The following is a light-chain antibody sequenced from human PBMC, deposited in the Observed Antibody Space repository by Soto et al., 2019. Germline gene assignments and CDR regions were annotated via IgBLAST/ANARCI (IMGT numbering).Light chain of an antibody. J-gene: IGKJ2*01. CDR3: HQGHTWPLT. CDR2: GAS. CDR1: QSINSE. Sequence: EIVMTQSPATLSLSPGERAALSCRASQSINSEFARYQQKPGQPPRLLIYGASTRATGVPARLTGSESGSEFTLTISSLQSEDFAVYYCHQGHTWPLTFGQGTRLEI. V-gene: IGKV3-15*01.